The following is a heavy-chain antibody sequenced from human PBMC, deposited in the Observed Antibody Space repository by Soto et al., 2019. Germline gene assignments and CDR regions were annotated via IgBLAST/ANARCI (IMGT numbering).Heavy chain of an antibody. Sequence: GGSLRLSCAVPGFTFSSHWMHWVRQAPGKGLVWVSRINSDGSSTNYADYVKGRFTISRDNAKNTLYLQMNSLRADDTAVYYCARDSSPYYDFWSGFYTYFDYWGQGALVTVSS. J-gene: IGHJ4*02. CDR2: INSDGSST. CDR1: GFTFSSHW. D-gene: IGHD3-3*01. CDR3: ARDSSPYYDFWSGFYTYFDY. V-gene: IGHV3-74*01.